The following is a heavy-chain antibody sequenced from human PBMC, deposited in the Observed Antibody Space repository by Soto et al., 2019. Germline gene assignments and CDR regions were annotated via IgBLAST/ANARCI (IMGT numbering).Heavy chain of an antibody. V-gene: IGHV1-18*01. CDR2: ISPYYGYT. D-gene: IGHD3-10*01. CDR1: GYTFTTYG. CDR3: VREEEVIRGVVSLAY. Sequence: QVQMVQSGAEVKKPGASVKVSCKASGYTFTTYGLSWVRQAPGQGLEWMGWISPYYGYTKYAQKVQGRVTMTTDTATITAYMELRSLRSDDTAVYYCVREEEVIRGVVSLAYWGQGTLVTVSS. J-gene: IGHJ4*02.